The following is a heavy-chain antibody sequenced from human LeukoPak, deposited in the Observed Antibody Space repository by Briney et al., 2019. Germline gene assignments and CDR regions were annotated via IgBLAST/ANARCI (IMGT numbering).Heavy chain of an antibody. CDR2: IWYDGSNK. CDR1: GFTFSSYG. Sequence: GGSLRLSCAASGFTFSSYGMHWVRQAPGKGLEWVALIWYDGSNKYYADSVKGRFTISRDNSKNTLYLQMNSLRVEDTAVYYCAQDQGSGYYPFDRWGQGTLVTVSS. D-gene: IGHD3-22*01. CDR3: AQDQGSGYYPFDR. V-gene: IGHV3-33*06. J-gene: IGHJ4*02.